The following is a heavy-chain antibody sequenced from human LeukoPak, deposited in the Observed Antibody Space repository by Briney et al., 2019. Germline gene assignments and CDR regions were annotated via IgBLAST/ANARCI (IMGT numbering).Heavy chain of an antibody. CDR3: ARDRGPVVPACMDV. CDR1: GYTFTGYY. CDR2: INPSSGCT. V-gene: IGHV1-2*02. J-gene: IGHJ6*02. Sequence: ASVTVSCMASGYTFTGYYMHWVRQAPGQGLEWMGWINPSSGCTNYAQKFQGRVTMTRDTSISTAYMELSRLRSDDTAVYYCARDRGPVVPACMDVWGQGTTVTVSS. D-gene: IGHD2-2*01.